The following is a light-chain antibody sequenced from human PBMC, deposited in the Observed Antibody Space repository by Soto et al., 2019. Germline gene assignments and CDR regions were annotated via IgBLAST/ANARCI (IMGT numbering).Light chain of an antibody. CDR2: EVT. CDR1: SSDVGGDNF. CDR3: SSYAATDNDV. V-gene: IGLV2-8*01. Sequence: QSALTQPPSASGSPGQSVTISCTGTSSDVGGDNFVSWYQQHPGKAPQLIIYEVTKRPSGVPDRFSGSKSGNTASLTVSGLQAEDEADYYCSSYAATDNDVFGAGTKVTVL. J-gene: IGLJ1*01.